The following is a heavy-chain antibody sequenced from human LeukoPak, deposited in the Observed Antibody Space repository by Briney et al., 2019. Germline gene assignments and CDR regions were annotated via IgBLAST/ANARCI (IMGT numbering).Heavy chain of an antibody. CDR3: AGGQGFLIDY. Sequence: AGGSLRLSCSASGFTFSLYAMHWVRQAPGKGLEYVSAINSDGSYIYYADSVEGRITISRDNSKNTLFLQMNSLRAEDTAVYYCAGGQGFLIDYWGQGTLVTVSS. CDR2: INSDGSYI. V-gene: IGHV3-64*04. J-gene: IGHJ4*02. CDR1: GFTFSLYA. D-gene: IGHD3-3*01.